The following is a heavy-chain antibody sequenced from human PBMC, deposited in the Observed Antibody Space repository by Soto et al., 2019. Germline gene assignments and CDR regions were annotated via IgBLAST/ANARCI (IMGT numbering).Heavy chain of an antibody. CDR3: ASPEFAGDALLDRYFAF. V-gene: IGHV3-72*01. CDR2: AKTRTTGYAT. Sequence: EVQLVESGATLVHPGGSLRLSCAASGFTFIDHFMDWVRQAPGKAPEWIGRAKTRTTGYATQYSASVKGRFTVSRDDSGNSFYLQMNSLKTDDTAVYYCASPEFAGDALLDRYFAFWGRGTLVTVSS. CDR1: GFTFIDHF. J-gene: IGHJ2*01. D-gene: IGHD2-21*01.